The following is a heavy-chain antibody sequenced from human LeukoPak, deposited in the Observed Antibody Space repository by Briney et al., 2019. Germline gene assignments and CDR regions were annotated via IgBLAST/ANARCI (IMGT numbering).Heavy chain of an antibody. CDR2: TIPIFGTA. D-gene: IGHD5-12*01. J-gene: IGHJ4*02. CDR3: ARASVGRGYSGYDYQGYYFDY. Sequence: ASVKVSCKASGGTFSSYAISWVRQAPGQGLEWMGGTIPIFGTANYAQKFQGRVTITADESTSTAYMELSSLRSEDTAVYYCARASVGRGYSGYDYQGYYFDYWGQGTLVTVSS. CDR1: GGTFSSYA. V-gene: IGHV1-69*01.